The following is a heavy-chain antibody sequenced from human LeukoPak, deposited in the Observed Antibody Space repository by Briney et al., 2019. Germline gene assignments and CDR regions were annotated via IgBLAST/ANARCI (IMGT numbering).Heavy chain of an antibody. J-gene: IGHJ6*02. CDR1: GFIFSDYY. CDR2: IGGSGSNI. CDR3: ARGVFSHGSGRSYGMDV. D-gene: IGHD3-10*01. Sequence: GGSLRLSCAASGFIFSDYYLIWIRQAPGKGLERASHIGGSGSNIYYADSVKGRFTISRDNAKNSLYVQMNSLRAEDTAVYYCARGVFSHGSGRSYGMDVWGQGTTVTVSS. V-gene: IGHV3-11*01.